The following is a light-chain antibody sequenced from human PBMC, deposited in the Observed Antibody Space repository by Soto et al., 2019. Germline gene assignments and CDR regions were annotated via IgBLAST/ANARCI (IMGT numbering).Light chain of an antibody. J-gene: IGKJ1*01. CDR2: KAS. Sequence: DIQMTQSPSTLSGSVGDRVTITCRASQTISSWLAWYQQKPGKAPKLLIYKASTLKSGVPSRFSGGGSGTDFTLTISSQQPDDCPPYDGQHYNSYSEAFGQGTKVELK. CDR3: QHYNSYSEA. CDR1: QTISSW. V-gene: IGKV1-5*03.